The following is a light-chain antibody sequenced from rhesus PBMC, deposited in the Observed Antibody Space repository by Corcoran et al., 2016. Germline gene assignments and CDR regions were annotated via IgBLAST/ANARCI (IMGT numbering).Light chain of an antibody. CDR2: EVT. J-gene: IGLJ1*01. Sequence: QAAPTQSPSVSGSAGQSVTITCTGISRDVGYYNAVSWYQQHPGKAPKLMIYEVTKRPSGVSDRFCGSRSGNTASLTISVLQADDEADYYFISYEGSGTFIFGAGTRLTVL. V-gene: IGLV2-19*02. CDR3: ISYEGSGTFI. CDR1: SRDVGYYNA.